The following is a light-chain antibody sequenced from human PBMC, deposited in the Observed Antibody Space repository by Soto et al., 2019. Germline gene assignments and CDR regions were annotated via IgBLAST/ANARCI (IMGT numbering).Light chain of an antibody. CDR1: ESIYSW. Sequence: IQMTQSPSTLSASVGDTVTIICRASESIYSWLAWYKQIPGKAPQLLMYKTSTLQSGVPSRFSGSGSGAEYTLTISILQPDDFATYYCQEYNTNSRTFGQGTRVENK. V-gene: IGKV1-5*03. CDR2: KTS. J-gene: IGKJ1*01. CDR3: QEYNTNSRT.